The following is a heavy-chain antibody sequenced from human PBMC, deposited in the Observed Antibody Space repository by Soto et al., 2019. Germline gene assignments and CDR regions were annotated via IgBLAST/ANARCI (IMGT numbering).Heavy chain of an antibody. CDR2: ISGSGGST. CDR3: AKYSSSPTFDYNWFDP. V-gene: IGHV3-23*01. J-gene: IGHJ5*02. Sequence: PGGSLRLSCAASGFTFSNFAMSWVRQAPGKGLEWVASISGSGGSTHYADSVKGRFTISRDNSKNTLYVQMISLRAEDTAIYYCAKYSSSPTFDYNWFDPWGQGTLVTVSS. D-gene: IGHD6-6*01. CDR1: GFTFSNFA.